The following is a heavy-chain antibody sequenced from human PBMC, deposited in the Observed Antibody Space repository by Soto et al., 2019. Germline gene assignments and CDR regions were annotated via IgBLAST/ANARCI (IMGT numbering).Heavy chain of an antibody. D-gene: IGHD2-2*02. J-gene: IGHJ2*01. CDR3: ARATVVPAAIPQELRNWYFDL. V-gene: IGHV3-30-3*01. CDR2: ILYDGTNK. Sequence: SQRLSCAASGFTISTYTMHWVRQAPGKGLEWVSVILYDGTNKYHAASVKGRFTISRVNSKNTVYLQMHSLRVEDTAVYYCARATVVPAAIPQELRNWYFDLWGRGTLVTVSS. CDR1: GFTISTYT.